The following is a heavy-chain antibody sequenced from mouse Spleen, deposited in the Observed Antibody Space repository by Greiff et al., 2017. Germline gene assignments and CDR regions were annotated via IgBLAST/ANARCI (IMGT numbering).Heavy chain of an antibody. D-gene: IGHD1-1*01. V-gene: IGHV1-59*01. CDR2: IDPSDSYT. Sequence: QVHVKQPGAELVRPGTSVKLSCKASGYTFTSYWMHWVKQRPGQGLEWIGVIDPSDSYTNYNQKFKGKATLTVDTSSSTAYMQLSSLTSEDSAVYYCARDYGRGYYFDYWGQGTTLTVSS. CDR3: ARDYGRGYYFDY. CDR1: GYTFTSYW. J-gene: IGHJ2*01.